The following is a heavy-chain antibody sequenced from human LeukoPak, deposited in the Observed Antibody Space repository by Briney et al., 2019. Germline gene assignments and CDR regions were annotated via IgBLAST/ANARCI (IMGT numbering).Heavy chain of an antibody. D-gene: IGHD2-15*01. Sequence: PGGSLRLSCAASGFTFSSYAMSWVRQAPGKGLERVSAISGSGGSTYYADSVKGRFTISRDNSKNTLYLQMNSLRAEDTAVYYCAKGGIMVVAATPEAFDIWGQGTMVTVSS. CDR2: ISGSGGST. CDR1: GFTFSSYA. V-gene: IGHV3-23*01. CDR3: AKGGIMVVAATPEAFDI. J-gene: IGHJ3*02.